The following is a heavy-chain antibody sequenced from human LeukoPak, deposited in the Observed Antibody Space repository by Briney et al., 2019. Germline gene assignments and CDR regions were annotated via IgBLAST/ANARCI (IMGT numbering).Heavy chain of an antibody. J-gene: IGHJ4*02. CDR3: ARGGPFGDYTYSDFDY. CDR2: INPNSGGT. Sequence: ASVKVSCKASGYTFTGYYMHWVRQAPGQGLEWMGCINPNSGGTNYAQKFQGWVTMTRDTSISTAYMELSRLRSDDTAVYYCARGGPFGDYTYSDFDYWGQGTLVTVSS. CDR1: GYTFTGYY. D-gene: IGHD4-17*01. V-gene: IGHV1-2*04.